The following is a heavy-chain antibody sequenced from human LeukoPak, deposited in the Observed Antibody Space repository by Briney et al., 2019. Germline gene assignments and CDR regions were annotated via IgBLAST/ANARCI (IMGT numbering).Heavy chain of an antibody. J-gene: IGHJ4*02. CDR2: IIPIFGTA. Sequence: GASVKVSCKASGGTFSSYAISWVRQAPGQGLEWMGGIIPIFGTANYAQKFQARVTITTDESTSTAYMELSSLRSEDTAVYYCARRGDYDSSGYYYFDYWGQGTLVTVSS. CDR3: ARRGDYDSSGYYYFDY. V-gene: IGHV1-69*05. D-gene: IGHD3-22*01. CDR1: GGTFSSYA.